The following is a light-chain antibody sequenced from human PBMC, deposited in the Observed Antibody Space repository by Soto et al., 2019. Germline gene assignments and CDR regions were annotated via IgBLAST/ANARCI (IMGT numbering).Light chain of an antibody. Sequence: IQMTQSPSSLSASVGDRVTITCRASQSISSSLGWYQQRPGKAPKLLIYDASSLQSGVPPRFSGSGSGTDFTLTISRLEPEDFAVYYCQQYGSSGTFGQGTKVDIK. CDR1: QSISSS. V-gene: IGKV1-13*02. J-gene: IGKJ1*01. CDR2: DAS. CDR3: QQYGSSGT.